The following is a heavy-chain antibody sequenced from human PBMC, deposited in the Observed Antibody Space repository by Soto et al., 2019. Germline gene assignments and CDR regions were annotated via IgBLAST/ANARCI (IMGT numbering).Heavy chain of an antibody. V-gene: IGHV4-30-4*01. Sequence: QVQLQEWGPGLVKPSQTLSLTCTIAGGSISSGDYYWSWIRQPPGKGLEWIWHIYDSGSTHNNPSLNSRVTISIDPSQNQSSLNLRSVTAADTAVYYCARGLSGDKVDSWGQGTLVTVSS. CDR2: IYDSGST. CDR3: ARGLSGDKVDS. CDR1: GGSISSGDYY. D-gene: IGHD1-1*01. J-gene: IGHJ4*02.